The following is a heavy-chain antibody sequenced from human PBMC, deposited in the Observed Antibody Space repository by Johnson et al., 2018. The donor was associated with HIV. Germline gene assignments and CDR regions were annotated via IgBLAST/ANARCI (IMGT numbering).Heavy chain of an antibody. CDR3: ASGGGYELRESDAFEV. Sequence: VQLVESGGGLIQPGGSLRLSCAASGFTVSSNYMNWVRQPPGKGLEWVSVIYSGGSTYYADSVKGRFTISRDNSKNMLYLQMKSLRPDDTAVYYCASGGGYELRESDAFEVWGQGTVVTVSS. D-gene: IGHD1-7*01. CDR1: GFTVSSNY. J-gene: IGHJ3*01. V-gene: IGHV3-66*03. CDR2: IYSGGST.